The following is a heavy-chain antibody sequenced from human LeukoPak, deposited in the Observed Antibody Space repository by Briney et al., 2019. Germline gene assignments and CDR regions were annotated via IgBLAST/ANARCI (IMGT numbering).Heavy chain of an antibody. V-gene: IGHV1-18*01. Sequence: ASVKVSCKASGCSFTTYGISWVRQAPGQGLEWMGWISGYNGDTNYAQRFQGRITMTTDTSTSTAYMDLRSLRSDDTAVYYCARDRYYDFWSGYNYYYFAMDVWGQGTTVTVSS. CDR1: GCSFTTYG. CDR2: ISGYNGDT. CDR3: ARDRYYDFWSGYNYYYFAMDV. D-gene: IGHD3-3*01. J-gene: IGHJ6*02.